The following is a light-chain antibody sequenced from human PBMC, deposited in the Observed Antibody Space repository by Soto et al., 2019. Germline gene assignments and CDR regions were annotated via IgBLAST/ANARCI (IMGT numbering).Light chain of an antibody. J-gene: IGLJ3*02. V-gene: IGLV2-11*01. CDR1: SSDVGGYNY. CDR3: CSYAGTYNWV. Sequence: QSALTQPRSVSGSPGQSVTISCTGISSDVGGYNYVSWYQQHPGKAPKFMIYDVSKRPSGVPDRFSGSKSGNTASLTISGLQAEDEADYYCCSYAGTYNWVFGGGTQLTVL. CDR2: DVS.